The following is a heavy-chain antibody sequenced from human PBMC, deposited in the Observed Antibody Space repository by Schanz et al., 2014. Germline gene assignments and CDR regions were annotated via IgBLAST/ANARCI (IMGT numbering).Heavy chain of an antibody. D-gene: IGHD6-19*01. CDR2: LWHDGSKK. V-gene: IGHV3-7*03. Sequence: EVQLVQSGGGLVQPGGSLRLSCAASGFTFSTYAMAWVRQAPGKGLEWVAILWHDGSKKYYADSVKGRFTISRDNAKSSLYLQMNSLRVEDTAVYYCAASSGWHPSTDYWGQGTLVTVSS. CDR3: AASSGWHPSTDY. CDR1: GFTFSTYA. J-gene: IGHJ4*02.